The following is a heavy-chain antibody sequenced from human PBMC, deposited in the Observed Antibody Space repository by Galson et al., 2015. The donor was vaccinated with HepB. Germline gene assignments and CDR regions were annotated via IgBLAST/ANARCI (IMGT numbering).Heavy chain of an antibody. D-gene: IGHD6-19*01. CDR1: GFIFGSYG. Sequence: SLRLSCAASGFIFGSYGMHWVRQAPGKGLEWVAFIWHDGINKFYADSVKGRFDISRDNSRYTLYLQMNSLRVEDTAIYYCAREEYGSGWYGSVMGNWFDPWGQGTLVTVS. J-gene: IGHJ5*02. V-gene: IGHV3-30*02. CDR2: IWHDGINK. CDR3: AREEYGSGWYGSVMGNWFDP.